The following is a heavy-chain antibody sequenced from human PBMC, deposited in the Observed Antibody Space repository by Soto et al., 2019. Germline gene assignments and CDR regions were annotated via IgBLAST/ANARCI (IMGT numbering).Heavy chain of an antibody. CDR3: ARVGNEATTLDY. CDR2: IIPIFGTA. J-gene: IGHJ4*02. Sequence: QVQLVQSGAEVKKPGSSVKVSCKASGGTFSSYAISWVRQAPGQGLEWMGGIIPIFGTANYAQKFQGRVTITADESTSTAYRGLSSLRSEDTAVYYCARVGNEATTLDYWGQGPLVTVSS. V-gene: IGHV1-69*12. D-gene: IGHD5-12*01. CDR1: GGTFSSYA.